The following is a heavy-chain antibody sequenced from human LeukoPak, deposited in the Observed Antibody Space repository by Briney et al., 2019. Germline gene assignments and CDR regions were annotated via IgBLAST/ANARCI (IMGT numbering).Heavy chain of an antibody. CDR1: GASINRTRYY. J-gene: IGHJ4*02. Sequence: SETPSLTCPVSGASINRTRYYLGWIRPTPGKGLEWIGTVYYSGSTYYNTSLKSRLTISVDTSKNQISLQLTSVTAADMAVYYCATYSGSYFVDHWGQGTLVTVSS. D-gene: IGHD1-26*01. CDR3: ATYSGSYFVDH. V-gene: IGHV4-39*05. CDR2: VYYSGST.